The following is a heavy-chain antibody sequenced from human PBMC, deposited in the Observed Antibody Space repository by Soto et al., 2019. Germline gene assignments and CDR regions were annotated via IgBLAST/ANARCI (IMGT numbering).Heavy chain of an antibody. D-gene: IGHD3-9*01. Sequence: EVQLVESGGGLVQPGGSLRLSCAASGFTFSSYWMSWVRQAPGKGLEWVANIKQDGSEKYYVDSVKGRFNICRDNAKNSLYLQMNSLRAEDTAVYYCARDPSRGFEWLHFFYYCGMDVCGQGTTVTVSS. CDR3: ARDPSRGFEWLHFFYYCGMDV. CDR1: GFTFSSYW. J-gene: IGHJ6*02. CDR2: IKQDGSEK. V-gene: IGHV3-7*01.